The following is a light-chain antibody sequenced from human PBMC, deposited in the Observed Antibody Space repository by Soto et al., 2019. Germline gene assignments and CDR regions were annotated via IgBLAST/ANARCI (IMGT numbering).Light chain of an antibody. CDR2: GAS. CDR1: QGVSRK. V-gene: IGKV3-15*01. CDR3: QQYHKWPIT. Sequence: DIVVTQSPATLSVAPGERVTFSCRASQGVSRKLAWYQHKPGQAPRLLISGASTGATGIPARFSGSGSGTEFTLTISSLQSEDFAIYYCQQYHKWPITFGGGTRVKI. J-gene: IGKJ5*01.